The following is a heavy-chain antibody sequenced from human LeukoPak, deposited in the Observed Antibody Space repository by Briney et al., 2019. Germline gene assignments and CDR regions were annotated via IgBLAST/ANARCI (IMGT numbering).Heavy chain of an antibody. CDR2: ISSSGSAI. CDR1: GFTFSDYY. CDR3: ARETEYGGNFDY. D-gene: IGHD3-16*01. Sequence: GGSLRLSYAASGFTFSDYYMSWIRQAPGKGLEWVSYISSSGSAIYYADSVKGRFTISRDNAKNSLYLQMNSLRAEDTAVYYCARETEYGGNFDYWGQGTLVTVSS. V-gene: IGHV3-11*01. J-gene: IGHJ4*02.